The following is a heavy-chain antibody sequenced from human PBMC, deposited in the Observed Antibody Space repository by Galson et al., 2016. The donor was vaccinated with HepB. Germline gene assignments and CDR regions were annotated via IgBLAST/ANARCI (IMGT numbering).Heavy chain of an antibody. CDR2: ISYSSSYM. CDR3: ARDRGGGAPKLVIFDY. Sequence: SLRLSCAASGFTFSSYSMHWVRQAPGKGLEWVSSISYSSSYMPYADAVKGRLTISRDNAKNSLYLQMNSLGAEDTAVYFCARDRGGGAPKLVIFDYWGQGTLVTVSS. V-gene: IGHV3-21*01. CDR1: GFTFSSYS. J-gene: IGHJ4*02. D-gene: IGHD3-16*01.